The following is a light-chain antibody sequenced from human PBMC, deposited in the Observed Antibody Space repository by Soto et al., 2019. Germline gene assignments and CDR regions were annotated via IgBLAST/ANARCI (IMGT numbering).Light chain of an antibody. Sequence: QSALTQPPSASGSPGQSVTISCTGISGDVGPYTYVSWYQQHPGKAPRLMVYEVSKRPSGVPDRFSGSKSDNTASLTVSGLQAEDEADYYCSSYAGGYRVFGSGTKVTVL. J-gene: IGLJ1*01. CDR2: EVS. CDR1: SGDVGPYTY. CDR3: SSYAGGYRV. V-gene: IGLV2-8*01.